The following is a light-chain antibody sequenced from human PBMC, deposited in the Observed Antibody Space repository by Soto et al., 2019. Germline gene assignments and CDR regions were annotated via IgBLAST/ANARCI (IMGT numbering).Light chain of an antibody. Sequence: EIVLTQSPATLSFSPRGRETLSGRASQSVSSNLAWYQQKPGQAPRLLIYGASTRATGIPARFSGSGSGTEFTLTISSLQSEDFALYYCHQYNSWPPGTFGQGTKVDIK. CDR1: QSVSSN. V-gene: IGKV3-15*01. CDR3: HQYNSWPPGT. CDR2: GAS. J-gene: IGKJ2*01.